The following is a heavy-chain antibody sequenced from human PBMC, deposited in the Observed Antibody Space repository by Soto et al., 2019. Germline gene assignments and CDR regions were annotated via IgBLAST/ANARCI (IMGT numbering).Heavy chain of an antibody. J-gene: IGHJ4*02. D-gene: IGHD3-22*01. V-gene: IGHV1-18*04. CDR1: GYTFTSYG. CDR2: ISAYNGNT. CDR3: ARDRPYYDGSGYSPFDY. Sequence: ASVKVSCKASGYTFTSYGISWVRQAPGQGLEWMGWISAYNGNTNYAQKLQGRVTMTTDTSTSTAYMELRSLRSDDTAVYYCARDRPYYDGSGYSPFDYSGQGTLVTGSS.